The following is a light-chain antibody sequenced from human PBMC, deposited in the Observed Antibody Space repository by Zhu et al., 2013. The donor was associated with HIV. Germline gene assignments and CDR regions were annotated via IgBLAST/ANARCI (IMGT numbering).Light chain of an antibody. V-gene: IGKV2-30*02. Sequence: DVVMTQSPLSLPVTLGQPASISCRSSQSLVHSDGNTYLNWFQQRPGQSPRRLIYKAFNRSPGVPDRFSGGGSGSDFTLKISRVEADDVGLYYCMQGTHWPGTFGQGTKVEIK. J-gene: IGKJ1*01. CDR1: QSLVHSDGNTY. CDR3: MQGTHWPGT. CDR2: KAF.